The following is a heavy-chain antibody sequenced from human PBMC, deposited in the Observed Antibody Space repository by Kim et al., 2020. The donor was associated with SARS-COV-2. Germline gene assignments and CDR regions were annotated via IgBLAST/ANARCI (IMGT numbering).Heavy chain of an antibody. V-gene: IGHV3-48*03. CDR1: GFTFSSYE. J-gene: IGHJ4*02. D-gene: IGHD3-10*01. Sequence: GGSLRLSCAASGFTFSSYEMNWVRQAPGKGLEWVSYISSSGSTIYYADSVKGRFTISRDNAKNSLYLQMNSLRAEDTAVYYCARQTPNQPPNRGVIVSWGQGTLVTVSS. CDR2: ISSSGSTI. CDR3: ARQTPNQPPNRGVIVS.